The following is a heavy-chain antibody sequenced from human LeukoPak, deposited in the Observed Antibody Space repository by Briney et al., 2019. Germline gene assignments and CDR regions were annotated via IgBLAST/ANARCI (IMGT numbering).Heavy chain of an antibody. V-gene: IGHV3-48*03. D-gene: IGHD3-10*02. Sequence: GGSLRLSCAASGFTFSSYEMNWVRQAPGKGLEWVSYISSSGSTVYYADSVKGRFTISRDNAKNSLYLQMNSLRAEDTAVYYCAELGITMIGGVWGKGTTVTIPS. CDR3: AELGITMIGGV. CDR2: ISSSGSTV. CDR1: GFTFSSYE. J-gene: IGHJ6*04.